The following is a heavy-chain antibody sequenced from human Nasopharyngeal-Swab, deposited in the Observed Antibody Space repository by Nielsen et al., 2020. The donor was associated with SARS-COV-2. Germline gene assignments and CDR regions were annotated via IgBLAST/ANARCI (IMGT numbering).Heavy chain of an antibody. CDR2: IVVGSGNT. J-gene: IGHJ6*02. V-gene: IGHV1-58*01. CDR3: AADWFRLRFLEWLPGGYSMDV. Sequence: WVRQAPGQRLEWIGWIVVGSGNTNYAQKFQERVTITRDMSTSTAYMELSSLRSEDTAVYYCAADWFRLRFLEWLPGGYSMDVWGQGTTVTVSS. D-gene: IGHD3-3*01.